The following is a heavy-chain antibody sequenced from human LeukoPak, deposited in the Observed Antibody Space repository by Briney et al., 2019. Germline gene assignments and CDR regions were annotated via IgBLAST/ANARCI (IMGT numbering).Heavy chain of an antibody. CDR2: MYYSGST. V-gene: IGHV4-39*01. CDR3: ARLYYYDSSGVDY. J-gene: IGHJ4*02. D-gene: IGHD3-22*01. Sequence: SETLSLTCTVSGGSISSSSYYWGWIRQPPGKGLEWIGNMYYSGSTYYNPSLKSRVTISVDTSKNQFSLKLSSVTAADTAVYYCARLYYYDSSGVDYWGQGTLVTVSS. CDR1: GGSISSSSYY.